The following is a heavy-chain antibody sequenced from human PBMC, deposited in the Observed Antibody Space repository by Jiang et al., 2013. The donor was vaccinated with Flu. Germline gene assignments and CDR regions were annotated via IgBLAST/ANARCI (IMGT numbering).Heavy chain of an antibody. J-gene: IGHJ4*02. CDR3: ARRDYDILTGYYGAFDY. V-gene: IGHV5-51*01. D-gene: IGHD3-9*01. CDR2: IYPGDSDT. CDR1: GYSFTSYW. Sequence: GAEVKKPGESLKISCKGSGYSFTSYWIGWVRQMPGKGLEWMGIIYPGDSDTRYSPSFQGQVTISADKSISTAYLQWSSLKASDTAMYYCARRDYDILTGYYGAFDYWGQGTLVTVSS.